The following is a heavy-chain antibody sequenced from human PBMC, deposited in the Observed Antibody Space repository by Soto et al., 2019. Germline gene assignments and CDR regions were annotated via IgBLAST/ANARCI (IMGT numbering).Heavy chain of an antibody. Sequence: EVQLVESGGGLVQPGGSQRLTCTASGFTFSSSWMAWVRQAPGKGLEWVGNIKHDGSEVYYLDSVRGRFTISRDSAWKSLYLQVNSLRAEDTAVYYCAGIQNNWFDPWGQGTLVAVSS. J-gene: IGHJ5*02. CDR1: GFTFSSSW. V-gene: IGHV3-7*01. CDR3: AGIQNNWFDP. CDR2: IKHDGSEV.